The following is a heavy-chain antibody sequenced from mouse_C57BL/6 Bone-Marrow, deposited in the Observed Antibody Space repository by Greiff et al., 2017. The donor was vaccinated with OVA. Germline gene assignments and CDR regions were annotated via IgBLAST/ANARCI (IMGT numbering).Heavy chain of an antibody. D-gene: IGHD2-3*01. J-gene: IGHJ4*01. Sequence: QVQLKESGAELVKPGASVKISCKASGYAFSSYWMNWVKQRPGKGLEWIGQIYPGDGDTNYNGKFKGKATLTADKSSSTAYMQLSSLTSEDSAVYFCARNRPYDGHYYYAMDYWGQGTSVTVSS. V-gene: IGHV1-80*01. CDR3: ARNRPYDGHYYYAMDY. CDR2: IYPGDGDT. CDR1: GYAFSSYW.